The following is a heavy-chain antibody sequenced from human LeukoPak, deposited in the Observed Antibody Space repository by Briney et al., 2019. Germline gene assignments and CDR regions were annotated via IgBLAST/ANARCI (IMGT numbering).Heavy chain of an antibody. Sequence: ASVKVSCKASGYTFTGYYMHWVRQAPGQGLEWMGWINPNSGGTNYALKFQGWVTMTRDTSISTAYMELSRLRSDDTAVYYCARAGYCSGGSCLQFDYWGQGTLVTVSS. CDR2: INPNSGGT. CDR1: GYTFTGYY. J-gene: IGHJ4*02. D-gene: IGHD2-15*01. V-gene: IGHV1-2*04. CDR3: ARAGYCSGGSCLQFDY.